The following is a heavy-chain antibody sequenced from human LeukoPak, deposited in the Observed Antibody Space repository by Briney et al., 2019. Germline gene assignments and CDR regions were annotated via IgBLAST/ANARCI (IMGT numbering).Heavy chain of an antibody. D-gene: IGHD4-17*01. CDR3: AKDESAGDYNFDY. V-gene: IGHV3-30*18. Sequence: PGRSLRLSCAASGFTFSSYGMHWVRQAPGKGLEWVAVISYDGSNKYYADSVKGRFTISRDNSKNTPYLQVNSLRAEDTAVYYCAKDESAGDYNFDYWGQGTLVTVSS. CDR2: ISYDGSNK. J-gene: IGHJ4*02. CDR1: GFTFSSYG.